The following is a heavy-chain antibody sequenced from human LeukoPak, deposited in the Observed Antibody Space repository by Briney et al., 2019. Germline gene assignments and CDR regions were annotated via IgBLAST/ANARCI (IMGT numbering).Heavy chain of an antibody. CDR1: GGSVSSGSYY. V-gene: IGHV4-61*01. CDR2: IYYSGST. J-gene: IGHJ5*02. CDR3: ARDGRHGYSGYEPINWFDP. D-gene: IGHD5-12*01. Sequence: SETLSLTCTVSGGSVSSGSYYWSWIRQPPGKGLEWIGYIYYSGSTNYNPSLKSRVTISVDTSKNQFSLKLSSVTAADTAVYYCARDGRHGYSGYEPINWFDPWGQGTLVTVSS.